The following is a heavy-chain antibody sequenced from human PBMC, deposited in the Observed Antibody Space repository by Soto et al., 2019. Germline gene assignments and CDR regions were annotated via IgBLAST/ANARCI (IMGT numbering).Heavy chain of an antibody. CDR2: IIPILGIA. V-gene: IGHV1-69*04. Sequence: SVKVACKASCYTFTSYGISWVRQAPGQGLEWMGRIIPILGIANYAQKFQGRVTITADKSTSTAYMELSSLRSEDTAVYYCLNIPHYWGQGTLVTVSS. J-gene: IGHJ4*02. CDR3: LNIPHY. CDR1: CYTFTSYG.